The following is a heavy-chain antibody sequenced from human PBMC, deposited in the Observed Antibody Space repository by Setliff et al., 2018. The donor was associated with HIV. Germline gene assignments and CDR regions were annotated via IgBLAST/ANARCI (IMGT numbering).Heavy chain of an antibody. CDR1: GGSISSNSYF. J-gene: IGHJ4*02. D-gene: IGHD1-26*01. Sequence: SETLSLTCTVSGGSISSNSYFWSWIRQPPGKGLEWIGEINHSGSTNYNMSLWSRVTISLDASRNQFSLEMISVTSADTAVYYCSGGPGTTSIDYWAQGTLVTVSS. CDR2: INHSGST. CDR3: SGGPGTTSIDY. V-gene: IGHV4-39*07.